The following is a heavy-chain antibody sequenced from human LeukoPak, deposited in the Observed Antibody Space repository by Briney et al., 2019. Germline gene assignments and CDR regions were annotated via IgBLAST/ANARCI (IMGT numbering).Heavy chain of an antibody. CDR3: ARGGPEYDFWSGYYSD. V-gene: IGHV1-18*01. CDR1: GYTFTSYG. CDR2: ISAYNGNT. J-gene: IGHJ4*02. D-gene: IGHD3-3*01. Sequence: ASVKVSCKASGYTFTSYGISWVRQAPGQGLEWMGWISAYNGNTNYAQKLQGRVTMTTDTSTSTAYMERRSLRSDDTAVYYCARGGPEYDFWSGYYSDWGQGTLVTVSS.